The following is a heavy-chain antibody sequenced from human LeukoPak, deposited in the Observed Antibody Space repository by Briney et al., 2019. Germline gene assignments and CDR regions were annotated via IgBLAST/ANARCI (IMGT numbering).Heavy chain of an antibody. V-gene: IGHV3-48*01. CDR3: AREGKWSYYYDSSGSAPDWFDP. CDR1: GFTFNSYS. CDR2: ISSGSSTI. Sequence: GGSLRLSCSASGFTFNSYSMNWVRQAPGKGLEWVSYISSGSSTIYYADSVKGRFTISRDNAKDSLYLQMNSLRAEDTAVHYCAREGKWSYYYDSSGSAPDWFDPWGQGTLVTVSS. J-gene: IGHJ5*02. D-gene: IGHD3-22*01.